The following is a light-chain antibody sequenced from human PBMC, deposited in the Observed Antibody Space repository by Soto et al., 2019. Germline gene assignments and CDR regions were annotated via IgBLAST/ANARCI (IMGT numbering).Light chain of an antibody. J-gene: IGKJ2*01. CDR1: QSVSSNN. CDR2: GAS. CDR3: QQYGRSPKT. Sequence: EIVLTQSPGTLSLSPGERATLSCRASQSVSSNNLAWYQQKPGQAPRLLIYGASNRATGIPDRFSGSGPGTDFNLTISRLEPEDSGVFYCQQYGRSPKTFGQGTKLEIK. V-gene: IGKV3-20*01.